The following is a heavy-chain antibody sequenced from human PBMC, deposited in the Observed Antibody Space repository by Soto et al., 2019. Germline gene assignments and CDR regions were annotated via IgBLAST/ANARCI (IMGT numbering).Heavy chain of an antibody. CDR1: GGSISSGGYS. CDR3: ASRVITFGGVIALGHFDY. D-gene: IGHD3-16*02. V-gene: IGHV4-30-2*01. J-gene: IGHJ4*02. Sequence: PSETLSLTCAVSGGSISSGGYSWSWIRQPPGKGLEWIGYIYHSGSTYYNPSLKSRVTISVDRSKNQFSLKLSSVTAADTAVYYCASRVITFGGVIALGHFDYWGQVPMGTVSS. CDR2: IYHSGST.